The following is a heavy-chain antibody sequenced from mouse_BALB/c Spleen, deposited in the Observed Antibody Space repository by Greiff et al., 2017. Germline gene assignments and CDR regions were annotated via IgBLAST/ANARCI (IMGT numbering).Heavy chain of an antibody. J-gene: IGHJ3*01. Sequence: VKLQQSGPGLVAPSQSLSITCTVSGFSLTSYGVHWVRQPPGKGLEWLGVIWAGGSTNYNSALMSRLSISKDNSKSQVFLKMNSLQADDTAMYYCARVRYDYDEFAYWGQGTLVTVSA. CDR1: GFSLTSYG. V-gene: IGHV2-9*02. D-gene: IGHD2-4*01. CDR2: IWAGGST. CDR3: ARVRYDYDEFAY.